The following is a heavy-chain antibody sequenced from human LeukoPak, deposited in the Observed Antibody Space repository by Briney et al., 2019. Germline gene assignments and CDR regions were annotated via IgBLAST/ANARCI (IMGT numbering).Heavy chain of an antibody. CDR1: GGSLSSGGYY. V-gene: IGHV4-31*03. J-gene: IGHJ6*02. CDR3: ARDHPARSYYGDYPPEGGYYYGMDV. CDR2: IYYSGST. D-gene: IGHD4-17*01. Sequence: PSQTLSLTCTVSGGSLSSGGYYWSWIRQHPGKGLEWIGYIYYSGSTYYNPSLKSRVTISVDTSKNQFSLKLSSVTAADTAVYYCARDHPARSYYGDYPPEGGYYYGMDVWGQGTTVTVSS.